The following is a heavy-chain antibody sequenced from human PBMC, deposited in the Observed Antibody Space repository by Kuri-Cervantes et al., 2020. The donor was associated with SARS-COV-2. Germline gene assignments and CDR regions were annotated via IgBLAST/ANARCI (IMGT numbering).Heavy chain of an antibody. D-gene: IGHD2-15*01. CDR1: GFTFSSYG. V-gene: IGHV3-33*08. CDR2: IWYDGSNK. Sequence: GESLKNSCAASGFTFSSYGMHWVRQAPGKGLEWVAVIWYDGSNKYYADSVKGRFTISRDNSKNTLYLQMNSLRAEDTAVYYCARDPVVVAAADWDGMDVWGQGTTVTVSS. CDR3: ARDPVVVAAADWDGMDV. J-gene: IGHJ6*02.